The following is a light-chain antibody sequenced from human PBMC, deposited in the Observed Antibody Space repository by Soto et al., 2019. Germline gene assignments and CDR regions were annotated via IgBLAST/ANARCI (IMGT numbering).Light chain of an antibody. Sequence: QSALTQPPSASGTPGQRVTISYSGSGSNIGSHTVSWYQQLPGTAPNLLIYSNDQRPSGVPDRFSGSKSGTSASLAISGLQSEDEADYYCAAWDDSLSGAVLGGGTQLTVL. J-gene: IGLJ7*01. CDR1: GSNIGSHT. CDR2: SND. CDR3: AAWDDSLSGAV. V-gene: IGLV1-44*01.